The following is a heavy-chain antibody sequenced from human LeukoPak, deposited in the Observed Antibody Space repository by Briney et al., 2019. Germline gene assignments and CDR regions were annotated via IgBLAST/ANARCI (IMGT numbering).Heavy chain of an antibody. CDR1: GFTFSSYG. V-gene: IGHV3-30*02. D-gene: IGHD2-2*01. CDR3: AKEGRFDCSSTSCYGGVDY. CDR2: IRYDGSNK. J-gene: IGHJ4*02. Sequence: GGSLRVFCAASGFTFSSYGMHWVRQAPGKGLEGVAFIRYDGSNKYYADSVKGRFTISRDNSKNTLYLQMYILRAEHTAVYYCAKEGRFDCSSTSCYGGVDYWGQGTLVTVSS.